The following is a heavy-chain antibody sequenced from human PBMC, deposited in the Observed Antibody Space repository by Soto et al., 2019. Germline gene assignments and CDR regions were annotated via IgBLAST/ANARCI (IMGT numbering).Heavy chain of an antibody. J-gene: IGHJ4*02. CDR3: AILSN. D-gene: IGHD6-6*01. CDR1: GFTVSSNY. V-gene: IGHV3-53*02. Sequence: EVQLVETGGGLIQPGGSLRLSCAASGFTVSSNYMNWVRQAPGKGLEWVSIIYSDGTTSYADSVKGRFTISRDNFKNTLHLKMTSLRAGDPPVYYCAILSNWGQGTLVTVS. CDR2: IYSDGTT.